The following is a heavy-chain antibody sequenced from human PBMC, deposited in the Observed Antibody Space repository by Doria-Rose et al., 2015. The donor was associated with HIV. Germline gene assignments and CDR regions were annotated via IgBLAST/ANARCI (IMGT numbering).Heavy chain of an antibody. CDR1: GVSLSSPGMG. D-gene: IGHD6-13*01. J-gene: IGHJ4*02. V-gene: IGHV2-26*01. CDR2: IFSDDER. Sequence: QVTLKESGPVLVKPTETLTLTCTVSGVSLSSPGMGVSCIRQPPGKALEWLANIFSDDERSYKTSLKSRLTISRSTSKSQVVLTMTDMDPVNTATYYCARIKSSRWYHKYYFDFWGQGTLVIVSA. CDR3: ARIKSSRWYHKYYFDF.